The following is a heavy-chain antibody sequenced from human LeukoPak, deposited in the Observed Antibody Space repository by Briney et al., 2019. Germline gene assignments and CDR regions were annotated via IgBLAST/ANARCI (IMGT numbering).Heavy chain of an antibody. D-gene: IGHD1-26*01. CDR3: ARVGATWSLDY. CDR2: ISSSSSYI. V-gene: IGHV3-21*01. J-gene: IGHJ4*02. Sequence: GGSLRLSCAASGXTFSSYSMNWVRQAPGKGLEWVSSISSSSSYIYYADSVKGRFTISRDNAKNSLYLQMNSLRAENTAVYYCARVGATWSLDYWGQGTLVTVSS. CDR1: GXTFSSYS.